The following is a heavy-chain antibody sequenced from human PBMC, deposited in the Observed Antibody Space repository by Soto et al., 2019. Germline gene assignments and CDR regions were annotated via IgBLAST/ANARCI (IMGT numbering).Heavy chain of an antibody. CDR3: ARPHGPRGYDLIDS. CDR2: ISPGGNSV. CDR1: GFPFSSFS. V-gene: IGHV3-21*02. D-gene: IGHD5-12*01. J-gene: IGHJ4*02. Sequence: EVQVVESGGGLVKPGGSLRLACAASGFPFSSFSWNWVHQAPGKRLEWVSSISPGGNSVYYADSVKGRFTISRDNAKNSLYLQMNNLRAEDAAVYYCARPHGPRGYDLIDSWRQGTLVTVSS.